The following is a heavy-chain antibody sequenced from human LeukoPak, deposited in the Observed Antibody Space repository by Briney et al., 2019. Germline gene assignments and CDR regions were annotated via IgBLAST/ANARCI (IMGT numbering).Heavy chain of an antibody. CDR2: IYYSGST. J-gene: IGHJ4*02. D-gene: IGHD6-13*01. CDR1: GGSISSSSYY. Sequence: SETLSLTCTVSGGSISSSSYYWGWIRQPPGKGLEWIGSIYYSGSTYYNPSLKSRVTISVDTSKNQFSLKLSSVTAADTAVYYCASSLAAAGTQLFDYWGQGTLVTVSS. V-gene: IGHV4-39*07. CDR3: ASSLAAAGTQLFDY.